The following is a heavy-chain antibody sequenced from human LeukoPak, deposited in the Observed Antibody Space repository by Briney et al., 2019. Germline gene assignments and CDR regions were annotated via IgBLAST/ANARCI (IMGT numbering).Heavy chain of an antibody. CDR2: ISYDGSNK. CDR1: GFTFSSYG. CDR3: AKVRLAYCGGDCPDAFDI. J-gene: IGHJ3*02. Sequence: GGPLRLSCAASGFTFSSYGMHWVRQAPGKGLEWVAVISYDGSNKYYADSVKGRFTISRDNSKNTLYLQMNSLRAEDTAVYYCAKVRLAYCGGDCPDAFDIWGQGTMVTVSS. V-gene: IGHV3-30*18. D-gene: IGHD2-21*02.